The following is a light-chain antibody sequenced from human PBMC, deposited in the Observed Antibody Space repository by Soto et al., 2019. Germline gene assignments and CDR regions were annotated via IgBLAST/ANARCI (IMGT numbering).Light chain of an antibody. Sequence: QSALTQPASVSGSPGQSITISCTGTSSDVGGYNYVSWYQQHPGKAPKLMIYAVTDRPSGVSSRFSGSKSGNTASLTISGLQAEDEADYYCSSYTASSTLLFGPGTKVNV. V-gene: IGLV2-14*01. J-gene: IGLJ1*01. CDR1: SSDVGGYNY. CDR3: SSYTASSTLL. CDR2: AVT.